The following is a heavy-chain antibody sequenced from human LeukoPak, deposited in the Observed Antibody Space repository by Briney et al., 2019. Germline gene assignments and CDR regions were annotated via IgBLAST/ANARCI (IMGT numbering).Heavy chain of an antibody. CDR1: GFTFSSNW. CDR2: INEDGSTT. D-gene: IGHD1-26*01. CDR3: VRDLGGRSGH. J-gene: IGHJ4*02. Sequence: LAGGSLRLSCAASGFTFSSNWMHWVRQAPGKGLVWVSRINEDGSTTNYADSVKGRSTIFRDNAKNTLYLQMNSLRAEDTDVYYCVRDLGGRSGHWGQGTLVTVSS. V-gene: IGHV3-74*01.